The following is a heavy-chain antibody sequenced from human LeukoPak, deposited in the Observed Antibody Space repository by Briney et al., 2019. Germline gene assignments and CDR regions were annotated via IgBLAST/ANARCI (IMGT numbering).Heavy chain of an antibody. D-gene: IGHD6-19*01. V-gene: IGHV3-30*18. Sequence: GGPLRLSCAASGFTFSSCGMHWVRQAPGKGLEWVAVISYDGSDKYYADSVKGRFTISRDNSKNTLFLEMNSLRAEDTVVYYCAKALTSGWYLDAFNIWGQGTMVTVSS. CDR1: GFTFSSCG. CDR2: ISYDGSDK. CDR3: AKALTSGWYLDAFNI. J-gene: IGHJ3*02.